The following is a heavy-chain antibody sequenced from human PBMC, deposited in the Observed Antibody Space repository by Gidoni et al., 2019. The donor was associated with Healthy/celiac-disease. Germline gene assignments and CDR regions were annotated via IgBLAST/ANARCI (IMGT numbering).Heavy chain of an antibody. CDR1: GFTFSSYS. CDR2: ISSSSSYK. CDR3: ARSKLGATGVFDY. Sequence: EVQLVESGGGLVKPGGSLRLPCAASGFTFSSYSMNWVRKAPGQGLEWCSSISSSSSYKDYADSVKGRFPISRDNAKNSLYLQMNSLRAEDTAVYYCARSKLGATGVFDYWGQGTLVTVSS. J-gene: IGHJ4*02. D-gene: IGHD1-26*01. V-gene: IGHV3-21*01.